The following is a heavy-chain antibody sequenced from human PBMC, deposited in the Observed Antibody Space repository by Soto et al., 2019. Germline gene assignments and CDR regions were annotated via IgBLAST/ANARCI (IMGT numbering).Heavy chain of an antibody. V-gene: IGHV1-69*12. CDR2: IIPIFGTA. J-gene: IGHJ6*02. CDR1: GGTFSSYA. Sequence: QVQLVQSGAEVKKPGSSVKVSCKASGGTFSSYAISWVRQAPGQGLEWMGGIIPIFGTANYAQKFQGRVTITADESTSTAYMERSSLSAEDTAVYYCAAGQLERRGGRAGMDVWGQGTTVTVSS. D-gene: IGHD1-1*01. CDR3: AAGQLERRGGRAGMDV.